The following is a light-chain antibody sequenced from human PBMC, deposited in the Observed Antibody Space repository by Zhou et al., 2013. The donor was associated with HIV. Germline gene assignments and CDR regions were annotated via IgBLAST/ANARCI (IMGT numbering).Light chain of an antibody. CDR2: AAS. J-gene: IGKJ5*01. CDR1: QSVSSSY. V-gene: IGKV3-20*01. Sequence: EIVLTQSPGTLSLSPGERATLSCRASQSVSSSYLAWYQQKPGQAPRLLIHAASHRAGGIPDRFSGSGSGTDFTLTISRLEPEDFAVYFCQQYGSLPITFGQGTRLEIK. CDR3: QQYGSLPIT.